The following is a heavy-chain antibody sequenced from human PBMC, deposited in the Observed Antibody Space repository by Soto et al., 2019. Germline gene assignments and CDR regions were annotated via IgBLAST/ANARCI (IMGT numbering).Heavy chain of an antibody. J-gene: IGHJ4*02. V-gene: IGHV1-2*02. CDR2: SNPNSGGT. D-gene: IGHD3-16*01. CDR1: GYTFTAYY. CDR3: ARDPIGGGAPYYCDY. Sequence: QVQLVQSGAEVKKPGASVKVSCKASGYTFTAYYMHWRRQAPGQGPEWVGWSNPNSGGTNYAQKFQARVTMTRDTSISTAYMELSSLRSDDTAVYYCARDPIGGGAPYYCDYWGQGTQVSVSS.